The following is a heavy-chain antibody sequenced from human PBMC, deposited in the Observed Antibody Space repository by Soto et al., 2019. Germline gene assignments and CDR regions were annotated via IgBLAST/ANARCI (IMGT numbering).Heavy chain of an antibody. J-gene: IGHJ4*02. V-gene: IGHV4-31*03. D-gene: IGHD3-3*01. CDR3: ARIFMYYDFWSGFSQAGYYFDY. CDR1: GGSISSDGYY. CDR2: VSYSGSP. Sequence: KPSETLSLTCTVSGGSISSDGYYWSWVRQQPGEGLEWIAYVSYSGSPYYNPSLKSRVTVSVDTSKNQFSLKLTSVTAADTAVYYCARIFMYYDFWSGFSQAGYYFDYWGQGALVTVSS.